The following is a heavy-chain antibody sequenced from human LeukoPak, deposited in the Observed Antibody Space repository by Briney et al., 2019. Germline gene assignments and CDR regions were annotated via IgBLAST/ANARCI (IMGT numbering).Heavy chain of an antibody. CDR3: ARSGSGYFDY. V-gene: IGHV3-7*01. CDR2: IKQDGSEK. J-gene: IGHJ4*02. Sequence: GWSLRLSCAASGITLSVYWMSWVRQAPGKGLEWVADIKQDGSEKYYRDSVQGRFTISRDNAKNSLYLQMNSLRAEDTAVYYCARSGSGYFDYWGQGSLVTVSS. CDR1: GITLSVYW.